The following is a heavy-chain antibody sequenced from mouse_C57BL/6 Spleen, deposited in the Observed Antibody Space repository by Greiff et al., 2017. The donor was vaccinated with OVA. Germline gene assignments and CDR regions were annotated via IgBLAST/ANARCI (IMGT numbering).Heavy chain of an antibody. CDR2: ISSGGDYI. CDR1: GFTFSSYA. Sequence: EVQVVESGEGLVKPGGSLKLSCAASGFTFSSYAMSWVRQTPEKRLEWVAYISSGGDYIYYADTVKGRFTISRDNARNTLYLQMSSLKSEDTAMYYCTRGGGYDYYAMDYWGQGTSVTVSS. V-gene: IGHV5-9-1*02. J-gene: IGHJ4*01. CDR3: TRGGGYDYYAMDY.